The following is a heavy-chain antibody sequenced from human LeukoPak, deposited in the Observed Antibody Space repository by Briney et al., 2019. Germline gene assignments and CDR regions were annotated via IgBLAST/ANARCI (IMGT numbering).Heavy chain of an antibody. J-gene: IGHJ4*02. V-gene: IGHV3-23*01. Sequence: GGSLRLSCAASGFTFSGYAMSWVGQAPGKGLEWVSGISGSGGSTYYADSVKGRFTISRDNSKNTLYLQMNSLRGEDTAVYYCAKDRGYWGQGTLVTVSS. CDR3: AKDRGY. CDR1: GFTFSGYA. CDR2: ISGSGGST.